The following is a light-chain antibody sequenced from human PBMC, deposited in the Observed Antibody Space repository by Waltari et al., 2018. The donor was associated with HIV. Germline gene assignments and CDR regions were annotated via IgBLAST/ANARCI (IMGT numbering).Light chain of an antibody. CDR1: SSDVGAYNY. Sequence: QSALTQPRSVSGSPGQSVTISCTGTSSDVGAYNYVSWYQQHPGKAPKLMIYDVTKRPSGVPDRFSGSKSGNTASLTISGLQAEDEADYYCCSYAGRSYVFGTGTKVTVL. V-gene: IGLV2-11*01. J-gene: IGLJ1*01. CDR2: DVT. CDR3: CSYAGRSYV.